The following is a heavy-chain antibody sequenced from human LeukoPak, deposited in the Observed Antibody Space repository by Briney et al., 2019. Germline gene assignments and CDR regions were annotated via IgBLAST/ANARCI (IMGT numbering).Heavy chain of an antibody. CDR3: ARSVELNYYYMDV. J-gene: IGHJ6*03. D-gene: IGHD3-10*01. V-gene: IGHV1-69*05. CDR1: GGTFSSYA. Sequence: GASVKVSCKASGGTFSSYAISWVRQAPGQGLEWMGGIIPIFGTANYAQKFQGRVTITTDESTSTAYMELRSLRSDDTAGYYCARSVELNYYYMDVWGKGTTVTVSS. CDR2: IIPIFGTA.